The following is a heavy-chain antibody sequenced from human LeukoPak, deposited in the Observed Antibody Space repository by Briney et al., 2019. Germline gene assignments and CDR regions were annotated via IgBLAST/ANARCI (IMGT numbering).Heavy chain of an antibody. Sequence: GGSLRLSCAASGFTFSGSAIHWVRQASGKGLEWVGRIRSKANSYTAAYAASVKGRFTISRDDSKNTAYLQMNSLKTEDTAVYYCTSVTAATTVTTDYWGQGTLVTVSS. CDR1: GFTFSGSA. V-gene: IGHV3-73*01. CDR2: IRSKANSYTA. J-gene: IGHJ4*02. CDR3: TSVTAATTVTTDY. D-gene: IGHD4-17*01.